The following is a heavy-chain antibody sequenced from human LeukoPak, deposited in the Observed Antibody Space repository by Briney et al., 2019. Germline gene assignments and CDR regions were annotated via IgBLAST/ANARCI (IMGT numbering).Heavy chain of an antibody. Sequence: NPGGSLRLSCAASGFTFSNAWMSWVRQAPGKGLEWVGRIKSKTDGGTTDYAAPVKGRFTISRDDSKNTLYLQMNSLKTEDTAVYYCTTGLQFTYYDILTGYYHINYWGQGTLVTVSS. CDR1: GFTFSNAW. CDR3: TTGLQFTYYDILTGYYHINY. D-gene: IGHD3-9*01. J-gene: IGHJ4*02. V-gene: IGHV3-15*01. CDR2: IKSKTDGGTT.